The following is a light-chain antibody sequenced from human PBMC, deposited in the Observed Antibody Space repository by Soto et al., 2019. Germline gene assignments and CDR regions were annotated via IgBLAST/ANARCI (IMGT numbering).Light chain of an antibody. CDR3: LVWDSRSEHYV. Sequence: YELTQSPSVSVAPGQTVSITCGGYNIGSKSVHWYQQKPGQAPVLVVYDDSDRRSGIPERFSGSNSGNTATLTITRVEAGDEADYHCLVWDSRSEHYVFGTGTKVTVL. V-gene: IGLV3-21*02. CDR2: DDS. CDR1: NIGSKS. J-gene: IGLJ1*01.